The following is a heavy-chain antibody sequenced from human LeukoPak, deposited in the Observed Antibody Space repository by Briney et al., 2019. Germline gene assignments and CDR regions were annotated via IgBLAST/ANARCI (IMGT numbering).Heavy chain of an antibody. Sequence: PSETLSLTCTVSGGSISSSSYYWGWIRQPPGKGLEWIGSIYYSGSAYYNPSLKSRVTISVDTSKNQFSLKLSSVTAADTAVYYCARHPGYCSSTSCYGGDYWGQGTLVTVSS. J-gene: IGHJ4*02. D-gene: IGHD2-2*03. CDR3: ARHPGYCSSTSCYGGDY. CDR2: IYYSGSA. CDR1: GGSISSSSYY. V-gene: IGHV4-39*01.